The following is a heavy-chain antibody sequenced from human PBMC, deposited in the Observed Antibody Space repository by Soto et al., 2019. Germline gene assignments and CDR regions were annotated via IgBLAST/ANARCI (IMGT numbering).Heavy chain of an antibody. CDR1: GGYFSDYY. CDR2: INHGGNS. CDR3: AGREFSTSSFYYYYYAMDV. V-gene: IGHV4-34*01. J-gene: IGHJ6*02. D-gene: IGHD6-6*01. Sequence: SETLSLTCAMYGGYFSDYYWSWVRQPPGKGLEWIGEINHGGNSNYNPSLKSRVTISVDTSNNQFSLKLTSVTAADTGVYYCAGREFSTSSFYYYYYAMDVWGQGTTVTVS.